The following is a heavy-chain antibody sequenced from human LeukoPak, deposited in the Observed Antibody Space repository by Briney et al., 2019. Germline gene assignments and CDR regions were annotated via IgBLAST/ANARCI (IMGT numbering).Heavy chain of an antibody. CDR1: GGSISSGDYY. Sequence: SETLSLTCTVSGGSISSGDYYWSWIRQHPGKGLEWIGYIHYSGSTYYNPSLRSRVTISVDTSKKQFSLKLSSVTAADTAVYYCARVGVAAKSSRYFDYWGQGTLVTVSS. D-gene: IGHD2-15*01. J-gene: IGHJ4*02. CDR2: IHYSGST. CDR3: ARVGVAAKSSRYFDY. V-gene: IGHV4-31*03.